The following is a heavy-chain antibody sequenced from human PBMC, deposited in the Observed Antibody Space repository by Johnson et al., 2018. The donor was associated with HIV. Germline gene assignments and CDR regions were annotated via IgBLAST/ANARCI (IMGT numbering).Heavy chain of an antibody. CDR2: INWNGGRT. CDR3: VRGGLGYQNFHDPFDI. Sequence: EVQLVESGGGVVRPGGSLRLSCAVAGFRFDDYGMSWVRHAPGKGLEWISTINWNGGRTGYVDSLKGRFTISRDNAKNSLYLQMDSLRPEDTALYYCVRGGLGYQNFHDPFDIWGQGNMVIVSS. J-gene: IGHJ3*02. CDR1: GFRFDDYG. V-gene: IGHV3-20*04. D-gene: IGHD3-16*02.